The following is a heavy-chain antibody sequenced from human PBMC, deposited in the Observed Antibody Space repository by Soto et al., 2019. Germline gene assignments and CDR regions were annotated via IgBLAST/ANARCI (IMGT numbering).Heavy chain of an antibody. CDR1: GFTFSSYS. V-gene: IGHV3-48*01. CDR2: ISSSSSTI. Sequence: EVQLVESGGGLVQPGGSLRLSCAASGFTFSSYSMNWVRQAPGKGLEWVSYISSSSSTIYYADSVKGRFTISRDNAKNSLFLQMTSLRAEDTAVYYCARDDRRYYYYMDVWGKGTTVTVSS. J-gene: IGHJ6*03. D-gene: IGHD1-20*01. CDR3: ARDDRRYYYYMDV.